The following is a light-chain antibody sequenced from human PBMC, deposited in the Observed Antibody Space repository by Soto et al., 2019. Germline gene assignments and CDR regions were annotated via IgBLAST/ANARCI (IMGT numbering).Light chain of an antibody. Sequence: QSVLTQPPSVSAAPGQKVTISCSGSSSNIETNFVSWYQCLPGTAPKLLIYDNNRRPSGIPDRFSGSKSGTSATLDITGLHTGDEAEYYCAAWDDRLSAEVFGEGTKLTVL. CDR2: DNN. J-gene: IGLJ2*01. CDR1: SSNIETNF. V-gene: IGLV1-51*01. CDR3: AAWDDRLSAEV.